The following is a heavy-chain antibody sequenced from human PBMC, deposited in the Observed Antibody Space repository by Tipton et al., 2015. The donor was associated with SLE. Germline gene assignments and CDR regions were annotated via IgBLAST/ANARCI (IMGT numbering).Heavy chain of an antibody. V-gene: IGHV1-18*04. Sequence: QLVQSGAEVKKPGASVKVSCKASGYTFTGYYMHWVRQAPGQGLEWMGWISAYNGNTNYAQKLQGRVTVATDTSTSTTYMELRSLRSDDTAVYYCARQQYGDYVNYWGQGTLVTVSS. D-gene: IGHD4-17*01. J-gene: IGHJ4*02. CDR2: ISAYNGNT. CDR3: ARQQYGDYVNY. CDR1: GYTFTGYY.